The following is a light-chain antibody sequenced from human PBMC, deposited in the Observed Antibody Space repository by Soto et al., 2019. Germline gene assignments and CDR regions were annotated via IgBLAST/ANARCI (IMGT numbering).Light chain of an antibody. CDR3: QKYGSSPRT. CDR2: GAS. J-gene: IGKJ1*01. CDR1: QSVSSSY. Sequence: VLTQSPGTLSLSPGERATLSRRASQSVSSSYLAWYQQKPGQAPRLLIYGASSRATGIPDRFSGSGSGTDFTLTISRLEPEDFAVYYCQKYGSSPRTFGQGTKVDIK. V-gene: IGKV3-20*01.